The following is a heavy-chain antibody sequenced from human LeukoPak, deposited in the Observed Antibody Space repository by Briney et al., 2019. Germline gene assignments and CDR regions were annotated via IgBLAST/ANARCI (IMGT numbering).Heavy chain of an antibody. J-gene: IGHJ4*02. Sequence: ASVNVSCKASGYTFTGYYMHWVRQAPGQGLEWMGWINPNSGGTKTAQTFQGRVTMTRDTSISTAYMELRRLRSDDTAVYFCARSVVAGSGNFDYWGQGTLVTVSS. V-gene: IGHV1-2*02. CDR1: GYTFTGYY. CDR2: INPNSGGT. CDR3: ARSVVAGSGNFDY. D-gene: IGHD6-19*01.